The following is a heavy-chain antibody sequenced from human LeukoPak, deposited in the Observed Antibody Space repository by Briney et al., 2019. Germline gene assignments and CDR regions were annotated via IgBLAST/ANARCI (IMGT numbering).Heavy chain of an antibody. CDR2: TYYRSNWYH. CDR1: GDSVSNNRAA. D-gene: IGHD6-13*01. V-gene: IGHV6-1*01. Sequence: KPSETLSLTCAISGDSVSNNRAAWSWIRQSPSRGLEWLGRTYYRSNWYHNYAVFLKSRITISPDTSKNQFSLQLKSVTPEDTAVYYCARYPGVAATRLDAFDIWGQGTMVTVSS. CDR3: ARYPGVAATRLDAFDI. J-gene: IGHJ3*02.